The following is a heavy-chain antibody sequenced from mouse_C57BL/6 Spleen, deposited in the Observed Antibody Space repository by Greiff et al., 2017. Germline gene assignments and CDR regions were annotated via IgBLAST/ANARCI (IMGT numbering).Heavy chain of an antibody. V-gene: IGHV5-6*01. Sequence: VQLQQSGGDLVKPGGSLKLSCAASGFTFSSYGMSWVRQTPDKRLEGVATISSGGSYTYYPDSVKGRFTISRDNAKNTLYLQMSSLKSEDTAMYYCARQGLKKGDYWGQGTTLTVSS. J-gene: IGHJ2*01. CDR3: ARQGLKKGDY. CDR1: GFTFSSYG. CDR2: ISSGGSYT.